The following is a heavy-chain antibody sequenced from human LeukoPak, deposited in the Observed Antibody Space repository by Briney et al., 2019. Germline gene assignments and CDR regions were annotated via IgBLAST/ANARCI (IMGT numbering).Heavy chain of an antibody. V-gene: IGHV3-9*01. Sequence: GGSLRLSCAASGSTFDDYAMHWVRQAPGKGLEWVSGISWNSGSIGYADSVKGRFTISRDNAKNSLYLQMNSLRAEDTALYYCAIEGYCSGGSCRSYSAGYNRFDPWGQGTLVTVSS. D-gene: IGHD2-15*01. J-gene: IGHJ5*02. CDR3: AIEGYCSGGSCRSYSAGYNRFDP. CDR1: GSTFDDYA. CDR2: ISWNSGSI.